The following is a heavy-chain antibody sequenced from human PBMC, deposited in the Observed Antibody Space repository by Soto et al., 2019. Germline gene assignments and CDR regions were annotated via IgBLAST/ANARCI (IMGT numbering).Heavy chain of an antibody. V-gene: IGHV2-5*01. D-gene: IGHD6-25*01. CDR2: LYWNDDQ. Sequence: SGPTLVNPTQPLTLTCTFSGFSLNGSGEGVAWIRQPPGKALEWHTLLYWNDDQRYSPSLKSRLTISKDTSKNQVVLTMTNVDPVDTATYYCAPRPGSGTWHDASDMCGQGTLVTVSS. CDR1: GFSLNGSGEG. J-gene: IGHJ3*02. CDR3: APRPGSGTWHDASDM.